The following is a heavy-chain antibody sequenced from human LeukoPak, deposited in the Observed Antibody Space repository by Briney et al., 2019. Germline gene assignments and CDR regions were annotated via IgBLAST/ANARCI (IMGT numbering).Heavy chain of an antibody. D-gene: IGHD2-15*01. CDR1: GFTFSSYS. CDR3: ARGVSCSGGTCSYSYHYYAMDV. J-gene: IGHJ6*02. Sequence: GGSLRLSCAASGFTFSSYSMNWVRQAPGKGLEWVANIQQDGSEEYYMDSVKGRFTISRDNAKNSLYLQMNSLRADDTAVYYCARGVSCSGGTCSYSYHYYAMDVWGQGTTVTLSS. CDR2: IQQDGSEE. V-gene: IGHV3-7*04.